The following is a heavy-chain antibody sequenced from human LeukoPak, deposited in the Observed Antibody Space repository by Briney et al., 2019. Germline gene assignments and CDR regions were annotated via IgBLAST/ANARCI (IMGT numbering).Heavy chain of an antibody. Sequence: KSSETLSLTCTVSGGSISSSSYYWGWIRQPPGKGLEWIGSIYYSGSTYYNPSLKSRVTISVDTSKNQFSLKLSSVTAADTAVYYCVHRVVITPSDAFDIWGQGTMVTVSS. J-gene: IGHJ3*02. D-gene: IGHD3-22*01. CDR3: VHRVVITPSDAFDI. V-gene: IGHV4-39*07. CDR2: IYYSGST. CDR1: GGSISSSSYY.